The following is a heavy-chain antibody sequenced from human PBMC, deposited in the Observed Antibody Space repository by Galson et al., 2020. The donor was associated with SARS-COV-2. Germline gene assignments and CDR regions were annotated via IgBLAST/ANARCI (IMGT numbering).Heavy chain of an antibody. CDR2: MSGSGGST. CDR3: AKGRTVGYYYYYYYMDV. CDR1: GFTFSSYA. V-gene: IGHV3-23*01. D-gene: IGHD4-17*01. J-gene: IGHJ6*03. Sequence: GESLKISCASSGFTFSSYAMSWVRQAPGKGLEWVSAMSGSGGSTYYADSVKGRFTISRDNSKNTLYLQMNSLRAEDTAVYYCAKGRTVGYYYYYYYMDVWGKGTTVTISS.